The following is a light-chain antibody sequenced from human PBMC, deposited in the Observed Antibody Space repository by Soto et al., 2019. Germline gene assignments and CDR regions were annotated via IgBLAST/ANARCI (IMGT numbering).Light chain of an antibody. Sequence: QSVLTQPRSVSGSPGQSVAISCTGTSSDVGAYYYVSWYQHHPGKAPKLIIYNVSERPSGVPDCFSGSKSGTTASLTISGLQADDEADYFCCSYAGAYTLVVFGGGTKVTVL. J-gene: IGLJ3*02. CDR2: NVS. CDR3: CSYAGAYTLVV. V-gene: IGLV2-11*01. CDR1: SSDVGAYYY.